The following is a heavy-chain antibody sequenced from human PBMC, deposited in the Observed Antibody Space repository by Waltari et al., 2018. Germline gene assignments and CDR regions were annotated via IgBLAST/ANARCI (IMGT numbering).Heavy chain of an antibody. J-gene: IGHJ5*02. CDR1: GGHIISYQ. CDR2: IYYSGST. Sequence: QVQLQESGPGLVKPSETLSLTGTVPGGHIISYQWSWIRQPTGKGLEWIGYIYYSGSTNYNPSLKSRVTISVDTSKNQFSLKLSSVTAADTAVYYCARYYDILTGYQNWFDPWGQGTLVTVSS. V-gene: IGHV4-59*01. D-gene: IGHD3-9*01. CDR3: ARYYDILTGYQNWFDP.